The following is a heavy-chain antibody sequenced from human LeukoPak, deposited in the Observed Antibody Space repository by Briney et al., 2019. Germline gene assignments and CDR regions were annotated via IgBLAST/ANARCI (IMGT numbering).Heavy chain of an antibody. CDR3: ARQPPDTASFDY. J-gene: IGHJ4*02. Sequence: PSETLSLTCTVSGDSISSSYWSWIRQPPGKGLEWIGFIYIGGYNHNPSLKSRVTMSVDTSKNQVSLKVNSVTAADTAVYFCARQPPDTASFDYWGQGTLVTVSS. CDR2: IYIGGY. V-gene: IGHV4-59*01. D-gene: IGHD3-22*01. CDR1: GDSISSSY.